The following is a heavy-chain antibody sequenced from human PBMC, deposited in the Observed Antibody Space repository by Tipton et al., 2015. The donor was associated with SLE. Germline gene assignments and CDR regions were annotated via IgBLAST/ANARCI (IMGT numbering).Heavy chain of an antibody. Sequence: LRLSCAVYGGSFSGYYWSWIRQPLGKGLEWIGEINHSGSTNYNPSLKSRVTISVDTSKNQFSLKLSSVTAADTAVYYCARGEGIAAARGYFQHWGQGTLVTVSS. CDR3: ARGEGIAAARGYFQH. CDR1: GGSFSGYY. D-gene: IGHD6-13*01. CDR2: INHSGST. J-gene: IGHJ1*01. V-gene: IGHV4-34*01.